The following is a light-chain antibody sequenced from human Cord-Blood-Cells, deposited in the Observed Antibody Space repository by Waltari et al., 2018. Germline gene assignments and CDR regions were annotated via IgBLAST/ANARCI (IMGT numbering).Light chain of an antibody. CDR3: SSYTSSSYV. CDR1: TSDVGGFTY. J-gene: IGLJ1*01. CDR2: EVS. V-gene: IGLV2-14*01. Sequence: QSALTQPASVSGPLDNSSPSPCIGPTSDVGGFTYVSWYQQHQGKAPKLMIYEVSNRPSGVSNRFSGSKSGNTASLTISGLQAEDEADYYCSSYTSSSYVFGTGTKVTVL.